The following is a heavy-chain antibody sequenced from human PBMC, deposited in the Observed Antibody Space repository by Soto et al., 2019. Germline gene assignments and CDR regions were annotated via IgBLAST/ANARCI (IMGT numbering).Heavy chain of an antibody. CDR3: ARDMGGYDNGFDY. CDR1: GFTFSSYG. V-gene: IGHV3-33*01. Sequence: QVQLVESGGGVVQPGRSLRLSCAASGFTFSSYGMHWVRQAPGKGLEWVAVIWYDGSNKYYADSVKGRFTISRDNSKNPLYLQMNSLRAEDTAVYYCARDMGGYDNGFDYWGQGTLVTVSS. D-gene: IGHD5-12*01. CDR2: IWYDGSNK. J-gene: IGHJ4*02.